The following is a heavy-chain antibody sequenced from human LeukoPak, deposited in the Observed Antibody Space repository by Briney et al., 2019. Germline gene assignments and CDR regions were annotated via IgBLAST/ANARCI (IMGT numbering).Heavy chain of an antibody. V-gene: IGHV3-7*01. CDR1: GFTFSSYW. CDR3: VRGGQQLGQFLDP. J-gene: IGHJ5*02. D-gene: IGHD6-13*01. Sequence: GGSLRLSCAASGFTFSSYWMSWVRQAPGKGLEWVANIKQDGSDKCYVDSVKGRFTISRDNVKNSLFLQMSSLRAEDTAVYYCVRGGQQLGQFLDPWGQGTLVTVSS. CDR2: IKQDGSDK.